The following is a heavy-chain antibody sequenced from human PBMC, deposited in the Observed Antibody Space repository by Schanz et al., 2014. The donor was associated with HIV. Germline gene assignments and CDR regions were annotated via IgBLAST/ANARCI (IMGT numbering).Heavy chain of an antibody. CDR1: GFSFSSYA. D-gene: IGHD6-19*01. V-gene: IGHV3-23*01. CDR3: AKVAIHSSGWLPFDY. CDR2: ISVSGRST. Sequence: EVQLLEAGGGLVQPGGSLRLSCAAAGFSFSSYAMSWVRQAPRKGLEWVSGISVSGRSTYYADSVKGRFTISRDNSKNTLYLQMNSLGAEDTAVYYCAKVAIHSSGWLPFDYWGQGTLVTVSS. J-gene: IGHJ4*02.